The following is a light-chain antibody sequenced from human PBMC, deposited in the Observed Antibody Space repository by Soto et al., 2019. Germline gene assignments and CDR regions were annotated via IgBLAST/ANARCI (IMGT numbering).Light chain of an antibody. CDR3: EAWDDNRRGYWG. CDR1: TSNIGSNY. J-gene: IGLJ2*01. V-gene: IGLV1-47*02. CDR2: TDN. Sequence: QSVLTQPPSASGTPGQRVTISCSGATSNIGSNYVYWYQHLPGTAPKLLIYTDNERPSGVPDRFSGSKSGTSASLAISGLRSEDEADYYCEAWDDNRRGYWGFGGGTKLTVL.